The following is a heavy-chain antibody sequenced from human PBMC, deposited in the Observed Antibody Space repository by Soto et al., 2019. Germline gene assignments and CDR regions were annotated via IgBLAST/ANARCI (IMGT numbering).Heavy chain of an antibody. D-gene: IGHD3-22*01. V-gene: IGHV4-31*03. J-gene: IGHJ4*02. Sequence: PSETLSLTCTFSGGSISGNYYWSWIRQYPGRGLEWIGYVFYSGTTYYNPSLKSRLTISVDTSKNQFSLNLNSVTAADTAVYCCARESWNYYDSSDYYYYFDYWGQGALVTVSS. CDR3: ARESWNYYDSSDYYYYFDY. CDR1: GGSISGNYY. CDR2: VFYSGTT.